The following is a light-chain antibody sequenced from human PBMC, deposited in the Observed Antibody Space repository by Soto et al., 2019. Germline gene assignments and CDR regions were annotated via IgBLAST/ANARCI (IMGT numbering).Light chain of an antibody. J-gene: IGKJ4*01. V-gene: IGKV3-15*01. CDR1: QFISNS. CDR2: GAS. Sequence: EIMMSQSPATLSVSPGERVTLSSTASQFISNSLAWYQQRPGQPPRLLIYGASTRAAGISARFSGSRSGAEFTLTINSLQSEDFAVYYCQPYNNWPLTFGGVTKVDIK. CDR3: QPYNNWPLT.